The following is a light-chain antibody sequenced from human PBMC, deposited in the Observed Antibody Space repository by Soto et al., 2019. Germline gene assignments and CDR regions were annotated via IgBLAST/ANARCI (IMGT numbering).Light chain of an antibody. V-gene: IGLV1-40*01. Sequence: QSVLTQPPSVSGAPGQRVTISCTGNSSNIGADFGVHWYQQLPGTGPKVLIYGNTNRPSGVPLRFSGSKSGTSASLTISGLQAEDEADYYCSSYTSSSTLGVFGGGTQLTVL. J-gene: IGLJ2*01. CDR1: SSNIGADFG. CDR2: GNT. CDR3: SSYTSSSTLGV.